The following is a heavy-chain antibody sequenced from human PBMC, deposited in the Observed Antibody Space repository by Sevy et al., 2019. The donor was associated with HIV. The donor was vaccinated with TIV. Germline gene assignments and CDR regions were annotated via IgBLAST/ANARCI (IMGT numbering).Heavy chain of an antibody. CDR1: NGSISSYY. V-gene: IGHV4-59*01. J-gene: IGHJ5*02. CDR2: IHSSGTT. D-gene: IGHD5-12*01. Sequence: SETLSLTCTVSNGSISSYYWSWIRQPPGKGLEYIGYIHSSGTTNYNPSLKSRVTISVDTSKNQFSLNLSSVTAADTAVYYCTGAPPVRSGDDSLNWFDPWGQGTLVTVSS. CDR3: TGAPPVRSGDDSLNWFDP.